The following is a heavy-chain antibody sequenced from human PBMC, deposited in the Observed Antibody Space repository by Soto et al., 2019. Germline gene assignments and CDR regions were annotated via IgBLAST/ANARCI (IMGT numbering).Heavy chain of an antibody. CDR3: ASARVGATKLFDY. V-gene: IGHV4-31*03. CDR2: IYYSGST. CDR1: GGSISSGGYY. Sequence: PSETLSLTCTVSGGSISSGGYYWSWIRQHPGKGLEWIGYIYYSGSTYYNPSLKSRVTISVDTPKNQFSLKLSSVTAADTAVYYCASARVGATKLFDYWGQGTLVTVSS. J-gene: IGHJ4*02. D-gene: IGHD1-26*01.